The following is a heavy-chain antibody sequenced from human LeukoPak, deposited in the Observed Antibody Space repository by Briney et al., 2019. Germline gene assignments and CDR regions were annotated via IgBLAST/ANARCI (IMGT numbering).Heavy chain of an antibody. D-gene: IGHD3-3*01. CDR3: ARQGRFLESLLFDY. V-gene: IGHV4-39*01. CDR1: SGSISSSNYC. Sequence: SETLSLTCTVSSGSISSSNYCWGWIRQPPGKGLEWIGSIYYSGSTYYNPSLKSRVAMSVDTSKNQFSLKLSSVTAADTAVYYCARQGRFLESLLFDYWGQGTLATVSS. J-gene: IGHJ4*02. CDR2: IYYSGST.